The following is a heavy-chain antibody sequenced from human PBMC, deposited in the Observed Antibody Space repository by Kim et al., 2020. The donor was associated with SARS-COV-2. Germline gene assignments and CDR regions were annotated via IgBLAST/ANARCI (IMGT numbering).Heavy chain of an antibody. Sequence: ASVKVSCEASGDSITGHTLHWVRQAPGQGLEWMGLINGRSGRANYSEKFQDRVTITLNTSTTTAYLDLNSLISQDTAVYYCALEVGDGWPLYCIDV. CDR1: GDSITGHT. CDR2: INGRSGRA. CDR3: ALEVGDGWPLYCIDV. D-gene: IGHD1-26*01. J-gene: IGHJ6*03. V-gene: IGHV1-3*01.